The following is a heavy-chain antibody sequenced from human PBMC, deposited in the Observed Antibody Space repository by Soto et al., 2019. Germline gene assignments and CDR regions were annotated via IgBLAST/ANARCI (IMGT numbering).Heavy chain of an antibody. CDR1: GFTFGDYY. Sequence: QVHLVESGGNLVEPGGPLRLSCAGSGFTFGDYYMSWIRQAPGRGLEWISYISASGSSIYYADSVKGRFAISRDNAKNSLYLQLTRLSAEDTAVYYCARVASSSSGVPFDYWGQGTLVTVSS. V-gene: IGHV3-11*01. J-gene: IGHJ4*02. CDR2: ISASGSSI. D-gene: IGHD6-6*01. CDR3: ARVASSSSGVPFDY.